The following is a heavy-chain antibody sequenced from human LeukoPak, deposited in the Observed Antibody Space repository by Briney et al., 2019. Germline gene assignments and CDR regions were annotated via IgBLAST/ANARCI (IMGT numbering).Heavy chain of an antibody. CDR1: GFTFSSYS. J-gene: IGHJ4*02. Sequence: GSLRVSCAASGFTFSSYSMNWVRQAPGKGLEWIGEIDDSGVTNYNPSLKSRVTISVDTSKNQFSLKVKSMTAADTAVYYCARSPGTMIRGVTRSFFDNWGQGTLVTVSS. V-gene: IGHV4-34*01. D-gene: IGHD3-10*01. CDR3: ARSPGTMIRGVTRSFFDN. CDR2: IDDSGVT.